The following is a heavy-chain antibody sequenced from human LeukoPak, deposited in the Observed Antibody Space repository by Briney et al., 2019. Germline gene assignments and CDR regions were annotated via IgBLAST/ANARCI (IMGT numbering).Heavy chain of an antibody. CDR2: IYPGDSEI. D-gene: IGHD4-17*01. Sequence: GESLKISCKGSGYTFTNYWIGWVRQMPGKGLGWMGIIYPGDSEIRYSPSFQGQVTISADKSISTAYLQWSNLQASDTAIYYCARHLHVATVASRSYYYMDVWGIGTTVTISS. CDR1: GYTFTNYW. J-gene: IGHJ6*03. V-gene: IGHV5-51*01. CDR3: ARHLHVATVASRSYYYMDV.